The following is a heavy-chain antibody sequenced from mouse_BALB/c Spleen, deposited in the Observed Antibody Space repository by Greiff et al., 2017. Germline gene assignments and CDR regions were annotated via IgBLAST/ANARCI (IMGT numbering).Heavy chain of an antibody. V-gene: IGHV10-1*02. CDR3: VRQGITTWFAY. D-gene: IGHD2-4*01. Sequence: EVQLVESGGGLVQPKGSLKLSCAASGFTFNTYAMNWVRQAPGKGLEWVARIRSKSNNYATYYADSVKDRFTISRDDSQSMLYLQMNNLKTEDTAMYYCVRQGITTWFAYWGQGTLVTVSA. CDR1: GFTFNTYA. CDR2: IRSKSNNYAT. J-gene: IGHJ3*01.